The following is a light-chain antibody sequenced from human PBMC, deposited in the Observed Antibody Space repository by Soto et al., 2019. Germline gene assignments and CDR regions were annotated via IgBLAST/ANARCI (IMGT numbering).Light chain of an antibody. V-gene: IGLV1-44*01. CDR1: SSNIGSNF. J-gene: IGLJ1*01. CDR2: SNN. CDR3: SSYTTSSTYV. Sequence: QSVLTQAPSASGTPGQRVTISCSGSSSNIGSNFVYWYQKFPGTAPKVLIYSNNQWPSGVPDRFSGSKSGTSASLAISGLQAEDEADYYCSSYTTSSTYVFGTGTKLTVL.